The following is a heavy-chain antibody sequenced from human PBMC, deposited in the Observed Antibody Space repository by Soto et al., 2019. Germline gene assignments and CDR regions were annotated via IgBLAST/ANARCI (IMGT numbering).Heavy chain of an antibody. CDR3: AKARSGSVATIYRRTSIPFDY. Sequence: GGSLRLSCAASGYTFSSYAMSWVRQAPGKGLEWVSAISGSGGSTYYADSVKGRFTISRDNSKNTLYLQMNSLRAEDTAVYYCAKARSGSVATIYRRTSIPFDYWGQGTLVTVSS. CDR1: GYTFSSYA. CDR2: ISGSGGST. J-gene: IGHJ4*02. D-gene: IGHD5-12*01. V-gene: IGHV3-23*01.